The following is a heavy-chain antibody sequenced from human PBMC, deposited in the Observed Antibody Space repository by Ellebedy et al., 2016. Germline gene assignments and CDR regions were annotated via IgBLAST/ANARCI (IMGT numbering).Heavy chain of an antibody. J-gene: IGHJ2*01. D-gene: IGHD1-7*01. CDR3: ARRPPGTTNWYFDF. CDR1: GASISSSNCY. V-gene: IGHV4-39*02. Sequence: SETLSLXXTVSGASISSSNCYWGWIRQPPGKGLEWIGSIFYGGNTFYNPSLKSRVTISVDKSKNHFSLRLSSVTAADTSVYYCARRPPGTTNWYFDFWGRGTLVTVSS. CDR2: IFYGGNT.